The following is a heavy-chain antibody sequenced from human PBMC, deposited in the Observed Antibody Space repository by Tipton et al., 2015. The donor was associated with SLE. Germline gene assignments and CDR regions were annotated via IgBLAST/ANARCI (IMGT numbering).Heavy chain of an antibody. Sequence: SLRLSCAASGFTFNNYWMHWFRQVPGKGLEWVSRIDHDGSGTSYADSVEDRFTISRDNTKKTLYLQMNSLRAEDTAVYYCATGVQASYVYSDYWGQGTLVIVSS. CDR3: ATGVQASYVYSDY. CDR1: GFTFNNYW. D-gene: IGHD3-16*01. CDR2: IDHDGSGT. V-gene: IGHV3-74*01. J-gene: IGHJ4*02.